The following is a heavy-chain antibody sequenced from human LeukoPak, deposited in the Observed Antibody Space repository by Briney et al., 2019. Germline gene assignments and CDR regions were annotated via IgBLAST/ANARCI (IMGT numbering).Heavy chain of an antibody. CDR3: VKLGLYNWNGRGYMDV. V-gene: IGHV3-23*01. CDR1: GFTFSSYA. J-gene: IGHJ6*03. Sequence: PGGSLRLSCAASGFTFSSYAMTWVRQAPGEGLEWVSAISGSGGSTYYADSVKGRFTISRDNSKNTLYLQMHSLRAEDTAVYYCVKLGLYNWNGRGYMDVWGKGTTVTVSS. CDR2: ISGSGGST. D-gene: IGHD1-1*01.